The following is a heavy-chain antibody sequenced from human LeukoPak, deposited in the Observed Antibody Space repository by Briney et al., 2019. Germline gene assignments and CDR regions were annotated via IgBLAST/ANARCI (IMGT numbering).Heavy chain of an antibody. CDR2: ISYDGSNK. CDR1: GFAFSTSA. V-gene: IGHV3-30-3*01. CDR3: ARDGNDFWSGDPDY. Sequence: GGSLRLSCAASGFAFSTSAVSWVRQAPGKGLEWVAVISYDGSNKYYADSVKGRFTISRDNSKNTLYLQMNSLRAEDTAVYYCARDGNDFWSGDPDYWGQGTLVTVSS. J-gene: IGHJ4*02. D-gene: IGHD3-3*01.